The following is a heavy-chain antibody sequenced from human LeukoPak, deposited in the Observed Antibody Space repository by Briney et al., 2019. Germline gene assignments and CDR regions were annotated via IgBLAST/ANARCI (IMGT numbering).Heavy chain of an antibody. CDR2: IRYDGSNK. CDR3: AKPYFDWLLPFDY. Sequence: GGSLRLSCAASGFTFSSYGMHWVRQAPGKGLEWVAFIRYDGSNKYYADSVKGRFTISRDNSKNTLYLQMNSLRAEDTAVYYCAKPYFDWLLPFDYWGQGTLVTVSS. J-gene: IGHJ4*02. D-gene: IGHD3-9*01. CDR1: GFTFSSYG. V-gene: IGHV3-30*02.